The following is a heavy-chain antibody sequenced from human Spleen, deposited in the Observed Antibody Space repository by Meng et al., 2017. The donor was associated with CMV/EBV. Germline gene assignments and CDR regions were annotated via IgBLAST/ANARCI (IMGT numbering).Heavy chain of an antibody. CDR1: GGSFSGYY. D-gene: IGHD2-2*01. Sequence: VYGGSFSGYYSSWIRQPPGKGLEWIGEINHRGSTNYNPSLKSRVTISVDTSKNQFSLKLSSVTAADTAVYYCARCQPARGRPGWYFDLWGRGTLVTVSS. V-gene: IGHV4-34*01. CDR3: ARCQPARGRPGWYFDL. CDR2: INHRGST. J-gene: IGHJ2*01.